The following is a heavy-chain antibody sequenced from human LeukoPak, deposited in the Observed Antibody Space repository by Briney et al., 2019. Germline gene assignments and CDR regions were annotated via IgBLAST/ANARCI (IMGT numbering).Heavy chain of an antibody. CDR3: ATEIYSSGRAATLDY. J-gene: IGHJ4*02. CDR1: GFTLSNYI. D-gene: IGHD3-22*01. Sequence: GGSLTLSCAASGFTLSNYIMHWVRQAPGKGLEGVALITTDSITKNYADSVKDRFTVSRDNSKSTLYLQMSSLRADDTAIYYCATEIYSSGRAATLDYWGQGTLVSVSS. V-gene: IGHV3-30-3*01. CDR2: ITTDSITK.